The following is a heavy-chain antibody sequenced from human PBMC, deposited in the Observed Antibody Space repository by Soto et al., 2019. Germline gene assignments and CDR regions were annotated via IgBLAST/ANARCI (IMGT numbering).Heavy chain of an antibody. J-gene: IGHJ5*02. CDR2: VYSSGGT. D-gene: IGHD3-3*01. Sequence: PSETLSLTCPVSGGSMGSYYWAWIRQPAGKGLEWIGRVYSSGGTHYNPSLKRRVTIALDTSKNQFSLRLLSVTDADTAVHYCARGQRFSDWVDPWGQGTWVT. V-gene: IGHV4-4*07. CDR3: ARGQRFSDWVDP. CDR1: GGSMGSYY.